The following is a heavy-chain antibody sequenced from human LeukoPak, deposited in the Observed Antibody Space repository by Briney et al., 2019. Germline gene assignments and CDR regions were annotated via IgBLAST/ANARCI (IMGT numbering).Heavy chain of an antibody. J-gene: IGHJ3*02. D-gene: IGHD3-3*01. CDR2: ISSSSSYI. V-gene: IGHV3-21*01. Sequence: GGSLRLSCAASGFTFSSYSMNWVRQAPGKGLEWVSYISSSSSYIYYADPVKGRFTISRDNAKNSLYLQMNSLRAEDTAVYYCARETLEGYDAFDIWGQGTMVTVSS. CDR3: ARETLEGYDAFDI. CDR1: GFTFSSYS.